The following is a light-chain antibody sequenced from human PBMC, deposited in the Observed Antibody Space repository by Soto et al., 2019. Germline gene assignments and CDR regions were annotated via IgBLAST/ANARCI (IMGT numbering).Light chain of an antibody. Sequence: IPMTQSPSSLSASVGDRVTISCRASQSIRNYVSWYQQTPGTAPKLLIRAASTFQSGIPSRFSGSGSWTDFTLTISSLQTEDFATYFCQQNDSTPQTFGQGTNVEI. CDR3: QQNDSTPQT. CDR2: AAS. V-gene: IGKV1-39*01. J-gene: IGKJ1*01. CDR1: QSIRNY.